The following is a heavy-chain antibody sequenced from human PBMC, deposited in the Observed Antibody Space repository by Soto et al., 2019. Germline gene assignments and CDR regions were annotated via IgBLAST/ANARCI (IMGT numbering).Heavy chain of an antibody. CDR3: AKGKGGQWLALTPSDY. Sequence: GGSLRLSCAASGFTFSSYAMSWVRQAPGKGLQWVSAISGSGGSSYSADSVKGRFTISRDNSNNTLYLQMNNLRAEDTAIYYCAKGKGGQWLALTPSDYWGQGTPVTVSS. V-gene: IGHV3-23*01. CDR1: GFTFSSYA. D-gene: IGHD6-19*01. CDR2: ISGSGGSS. J-gene: IGHJ4*02.